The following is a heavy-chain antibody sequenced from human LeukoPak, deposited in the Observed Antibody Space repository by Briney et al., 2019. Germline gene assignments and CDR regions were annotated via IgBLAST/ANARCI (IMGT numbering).Heavy chain of an antibody. V-gene: IGHV3-7*01. J-gene: IGHJ4*02. CDR3: ARSMKEVIAVAVFYFDY. D-gene: IGHD6-19*01. Sequence: GGSLRLSCAASGFTFSSYWMSWVRQAPGKGLEWVTNIKQDGSEKYYVDSVKGRFTISRDNAKNSLYLQMNSLRAEDTAVYYCARSMKEVIAVAVFYFDYWGQGTLVTVSS. CDR1: GFTFSSYW. CDR2: IKQDGSEK.